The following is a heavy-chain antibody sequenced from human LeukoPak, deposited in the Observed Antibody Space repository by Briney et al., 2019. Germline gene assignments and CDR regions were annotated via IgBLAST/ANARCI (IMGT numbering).Heavy chain of an antibody. J-gene: IGHJ4*02. CDR2: ISSNGGST. D-gene: IGHD6-19*01. CDR1: GITFSNYG. CDR3: ARISAGGSVAE. Sequence: GGSLRLSCAVYGITFSNYGMKWVRQAPRKGLEFVSYISSNGGSTYYANSVEGRLTISRDNSNNTLYLQMGGLRPEDTAVFYCARISAGGSVAEWGQGTLVTVSS. V-gene: IGHV3-64*01.